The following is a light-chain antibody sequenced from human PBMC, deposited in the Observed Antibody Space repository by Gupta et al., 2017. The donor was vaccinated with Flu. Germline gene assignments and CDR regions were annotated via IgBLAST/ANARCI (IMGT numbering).Light chain of an antibody. CDR2: GAS. CDR3: QQTNSIPLT. Sequence: DIHMTHSPSSLSASVGDRVTVTCRASQGIGSNLNWYQQKPGKAPNLLIYGASSLESGVPSRFSGSGSGTDFTLIISRLQREDFATYYCQQTNSIPLTFGGGTKVQI. J-gene: IGKJ4*02. V-gene: IGKV1-39*01. CDR1: QGIGSN.